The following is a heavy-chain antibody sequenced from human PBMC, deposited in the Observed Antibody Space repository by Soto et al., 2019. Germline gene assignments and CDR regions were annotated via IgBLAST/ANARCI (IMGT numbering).Heavy chain of an antibody. CDR2: IIPIFGTA. V-gene: IGHV1-69*12. Sequence: QVQLVXSGAEVKKPGSSVKVSCKASGGTFSRYAITWVRQAPGQGLEWMGGIIPIFGTANYAQKFQGRVTITADESTSAAYMELSSLRTEDMVVIDSATTEMGNYYYGLDVWGQGTTVTVSS. CDR1: GGTFSRYA. CDR3: ATTEMGNYYYGLDV. J-gene: IGHJ6*02. D-gene: IGHD7-27*01.